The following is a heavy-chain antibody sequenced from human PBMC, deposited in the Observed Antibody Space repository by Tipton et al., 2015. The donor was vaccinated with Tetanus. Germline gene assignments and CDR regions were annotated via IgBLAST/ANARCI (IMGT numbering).Heavy chain of an antibody. CDR3: ARASSSGFYNWFDP. Sequence: TLSLTCTVSGVSISSNSYYWGWIRQPPGKGLEWIGTVFHSGTTYYNPSLKSRVTISLATSKNQFSLKLSSVTAADTAMYFCARASSSGFYNWFDPWGQGTLVTVSS. CDR1: GVSISSNSYY. CDR2: VFHSGTT. J-gene: IGHJ5*02. D-gene: IGHD3-22*01. V-gene: IGHV4-39*07.